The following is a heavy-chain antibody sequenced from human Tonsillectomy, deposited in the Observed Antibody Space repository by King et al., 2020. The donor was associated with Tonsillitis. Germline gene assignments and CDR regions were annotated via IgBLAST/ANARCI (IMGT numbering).Heavy chain of an antibody. Sequence: LQLQESGPGLVKPSETLSLTCTVSGGSVSSGSYYWSWIRQPPGKGLEWIGYIYYSGSTNYNPSLKSRVTISVDTSKNQFSLKLSSVTAADTAVYYCASHSGSYDFYYCGQGTLVTVSS. V-gene: IGHV4-61*01. J-gene: IGHJ4*02. D-gene: IGHD1-26*01. CDR3: ASHSGSYDFYY. CDR2: IYYSGST. CDR1: GGSVSSGSYY.